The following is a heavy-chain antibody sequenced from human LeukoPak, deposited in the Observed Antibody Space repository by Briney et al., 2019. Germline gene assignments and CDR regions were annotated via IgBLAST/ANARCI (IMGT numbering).Heavy chain of an antibody. Sequence: PSETLSLTCTVSGGSISSYYWSWIRQPPGKGLEWIGEINHSGSTNYNPSLKSRVTISVDTSKNQFSLKLSSVTAADTAVYYCARGLQQGGLGLDYWGQGTLVTVSP. J-gene: IGHJ4*02. CDR1: GGSISSYY. CDR3: ARGLQQGGLGLDY. D-gene: IGHD2-15*01. V-gene: IGHV4-34*01. CDR2: INHSGST.